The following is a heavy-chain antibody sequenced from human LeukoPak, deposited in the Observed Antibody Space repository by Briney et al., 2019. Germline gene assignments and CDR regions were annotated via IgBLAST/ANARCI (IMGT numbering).Heavy chain of an antibody. CDR1: GFTFSSYS. Sequence: GGSLRLSCAAAGFTFSSYSMNWVRQAPGKGLEWVSYISSSSSTIYYADSVKGRFIISRDNDMNSLFLQMNSLRAEDTAVYYCARAAAVPAAIWGQGTLVTVSS. CDR3: ARAAAVPAAI. V-gene: IGHV3-48*01. CDR2: ISSSSSTI. D-gene: IGHD2-2*01. J-gene: IGHJ4*02.